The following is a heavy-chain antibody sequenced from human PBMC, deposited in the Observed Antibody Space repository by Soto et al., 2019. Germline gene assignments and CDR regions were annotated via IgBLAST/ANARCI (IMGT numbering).Heavy chain of an antibody. D-gene: IGHD3-9*01. CDR3: ASQGDILTGYSFDY. J-gene: IGHJ4*02. V-gene: IGHV4-59*08. CDR2: IYYAGST. CDR1: GGSMISYY. Sequence: PSETLSLTCTVSGGSMISYYWSWIRQPPGRGLEWIGFIYYAGSTKYNPSLNSRVTISVDTSKNQFSLTLTSVTAADTAVYYCASQGDILTGYSFDYWGQGTLVTVSS.